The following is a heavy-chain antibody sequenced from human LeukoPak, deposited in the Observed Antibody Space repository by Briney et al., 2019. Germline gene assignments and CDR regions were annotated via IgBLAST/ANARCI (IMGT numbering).Heavy chain of an antibody. CDR1: GGSFSGYY. D-gene: IGHD6-13*01. Sequence: PSETLSLTCAVYGGSFSGYYWSWIRQPPGKGLEWIGEINPSGSTNYNPSLKSRVTISVDKSKNQFSLKLSSVTAADTAVYYCAREAIIAAADSFDYWGQGTLVTVSS. CDR3: AREAIIAAADSFDY. J-gene: IGHJ4*02. V-gene: IGHV4-34*01. CDR2: INPSGST.